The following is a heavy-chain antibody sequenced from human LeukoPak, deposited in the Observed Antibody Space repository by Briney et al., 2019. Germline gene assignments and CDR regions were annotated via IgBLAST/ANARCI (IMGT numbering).Heavy chain of an antibody. V-gene: IGHV1-69*04. CDR3: ASNVAAAGNPDAFDI. CDR2: IIPILGIA. CDR1: GGTFSSYA. J-gene: IGHJ3*02. Sequence: SVKVSCKASGGTFSSYAISWVRQAPGQGLEWVGRIIPILGIANYAQKFQGRVTITADKSTSTAYMELSSLRSEDTAVYYCASNVAAAGNPDAFDIWGQGTMVTVSS. D-gene: IGHD6-13*01.